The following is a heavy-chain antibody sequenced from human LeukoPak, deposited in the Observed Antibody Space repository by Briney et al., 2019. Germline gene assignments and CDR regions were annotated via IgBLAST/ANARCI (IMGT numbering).Heavy chain of an antibody. CDR3: ARDRTYYDSSGYYPHYFDY. V-gene: IGHV3-11*01. D-gene: IGHD3-22*01. J-gene: IGHJ4*02. CDR1: GFTFSEYY. CDR2: ISSGGSTI. Sequence: PGGSLRLSCAASGFTFSEYYMRWVREAPGRGGGGVSYISSGGSTIYYADSVRGRFTISRDNAKNSLYLQMNSLRAEDTAVYYCARDRTYYDSSGYYPHYFDYWGQGTLVTVSS.